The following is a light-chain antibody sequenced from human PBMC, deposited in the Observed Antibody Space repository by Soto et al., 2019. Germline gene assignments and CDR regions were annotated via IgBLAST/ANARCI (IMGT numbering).Light chain of an antibody. CDR2: GAS. CDR1: QSVRSN. Sequence: EIVMTQSPATLSVSPGERATLSCRASQSVRSNLAWYQQKPGQAPRLLMYGASTRATGIPARFSGSGSGTEFTLTISSLQSEDFAVYYCQHYNNWRPWTFGQGTKVEIK. V-gene: IGKV3-15*01. J-gene: IGKJ1*01. CDR3: QHYNNWRPWT.